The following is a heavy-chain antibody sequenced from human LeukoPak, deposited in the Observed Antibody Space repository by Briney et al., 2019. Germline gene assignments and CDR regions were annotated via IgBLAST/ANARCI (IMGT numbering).Heavy chain of an antibody. CDR3: ARDWYCSSSICYTDRNWFDP. CDR1: GGSISTSNYF. D-gene: IGHD2-2*02. CDR2: ISTTSSYT. Sequence: LSLTCTVSGGSISTSNYFWTWIRQAPGKGLGWVSYISTTSSYTDYADSVRGRFTISRDNAKNLLYLQMNSLRPEDTAVYYCARDWYCSSSICYTDRNWFDPWGQGTLVTVSS. J-gene: IGHJ5*02. V-gene: IGHV3-11*05.